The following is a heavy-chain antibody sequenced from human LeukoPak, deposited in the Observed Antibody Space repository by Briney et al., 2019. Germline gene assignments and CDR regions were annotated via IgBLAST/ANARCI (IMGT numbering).Heavy chain of an antibody. CDR2: IYHSGST. V-gene: IGHV4-38-2*01. Sequence: SETLSLTCAVSGYSISSGYYRGWIRQPPGKGLEWIGSIYHSGSTYYNPSLKSRVTISVDTSKNQFSLKLSSVTAADTAVYYCARHSSSRGSIDYWGQGTLVTVSS. CDR1: GYSISSGYY. CDR3: ARHSSSRGSIDY. J-gene: IGHJ4*02. D-gene: IGHD6-13*01.